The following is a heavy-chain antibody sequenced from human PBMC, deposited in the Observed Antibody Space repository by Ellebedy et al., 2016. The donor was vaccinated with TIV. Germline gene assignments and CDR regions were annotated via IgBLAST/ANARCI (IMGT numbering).Heavy chain of an antibody. D-gene: IGHD3-22*01. CDR3: AKLESSGYYYGRLDY. V-gene: IGHV3-23*01. CDR2: IRSSGVSS. CDR1: GFTFRNFA. Sequence: GESLKISCAASGFTFRNFAMTWVRQAPGKGLEWVSSIRSSGVSSDYADSVRGRVTISRDNSKSKLYLQMDSLRADDSAEYYCAKLESSGYYYGRLDYWGQGTLVTVSS. J-gene: IGHJ4*02.